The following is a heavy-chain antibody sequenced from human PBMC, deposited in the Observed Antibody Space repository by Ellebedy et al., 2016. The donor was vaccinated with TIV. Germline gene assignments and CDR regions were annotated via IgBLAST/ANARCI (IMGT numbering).Heavy chain of an antibody. J-gene: IGHJ5*02. D-gene: IGHD4-17*01. CDR3: ARRGSYGDYAVQINSWLDT. Sequence: GGSLRLSCAASGFSFRSYWMSWVRQAPGKGLEWVANIYQDGSDQYYVDSVKERFTISRDNVNKSLFLQMNSLRVEDTAVYYCARRGSYGDYAVQINSWLDTWGQGTLVTVSS. CDR2: IYQDGSDQ. CDR1: GFSFRSYW. V-gene: IGHV3-7*01.